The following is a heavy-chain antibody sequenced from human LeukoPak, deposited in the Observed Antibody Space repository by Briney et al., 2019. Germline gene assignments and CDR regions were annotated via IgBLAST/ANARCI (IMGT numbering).Heavy chain of an antibody. Sequence: SVKVSCKASGGTFSSYAISWVRQAPGQGLEWMGGIIPIFGTANYAQKFQGRVTITADKSTSTAYMELSSLRSEDTAVYYCARDAPDYTGWFDPWGQGTLVTVSS. D-gene: IGHD4-11*01. V-gene: IGHV1-69*06. CDR3: ARDAPDYTGWFDP. CDR1: GGTFSSYA. J-gene: IGHJ5*02. CDR2: IIPIFGTA.